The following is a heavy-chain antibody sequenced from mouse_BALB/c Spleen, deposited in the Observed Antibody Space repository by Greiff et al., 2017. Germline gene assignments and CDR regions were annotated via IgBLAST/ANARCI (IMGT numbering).Heavy chain of an antibody. CDR3: ARRIYYGNYYAMDY. CDR2: IDPANGNT. CDR1: GFNIKDTY. D-gene: IGHD2-1*01. J-gene: IGHJ4*01. Sequence: EVHLVESGAELVKPGASVKLSCTASGFNIKDTYMHWVKQRPEQGLEWIGRIDPANGNTKYDPKFQGKATITADTSSNTAYLQLSSLTSEDTAVYYCARRIYYGNYYAMDYWGQGTSVTVSS. V-gene: IGHV14-3*02.